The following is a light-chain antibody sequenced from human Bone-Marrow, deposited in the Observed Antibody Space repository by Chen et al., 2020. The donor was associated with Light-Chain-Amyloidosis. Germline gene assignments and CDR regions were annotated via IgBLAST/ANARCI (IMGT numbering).Light chain of an antibody. Sequence: QSVLTQPPSVSAAPGQKVTISCSGSNSNIGITYGSWYQQLPGTSPKLLIYETNQRPSEIPDRFSGSKAGTSATLGVAGLQTGDEADYYCATWDSSLTVWMFGGGTKLTVL. CDR2: ETN. J-gene: IGLJ3*02. CDR1: NSNIGITY. V-gene: IGLV1-51*02. CDR3: ATWDSSLTVWM.